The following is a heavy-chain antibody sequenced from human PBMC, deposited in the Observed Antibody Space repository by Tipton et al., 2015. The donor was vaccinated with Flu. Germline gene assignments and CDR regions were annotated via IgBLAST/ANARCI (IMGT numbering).Heavy chain of an antibody. Sequence: SLRLSCAASGFTVSSNYMSWVRQAPGKGLEWVSVIYSGGSTYYADSVKGRFTISRDNSKNTLYLQMNSLRAEDTAVYYCARVRVRWLLFDYWGQGTLVTVSS. CDR2: IYSGGST. CDR3: ARVRVRWLLFDY. J-gene: IGHJ4*02. CDR1: GFTVSSNY. D-gene: IGHD4-23*01. V-gene: IGHV3-53*01.